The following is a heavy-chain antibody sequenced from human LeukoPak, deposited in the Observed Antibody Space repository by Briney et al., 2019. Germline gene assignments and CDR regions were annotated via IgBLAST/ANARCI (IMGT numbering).Heavy chain of an antibody. CDR3: ARRGSGYYFDF. CDR2: IDWHGETT. J-gene: IGHJ4*01. D-gene: IGHD2-15*01. CDR1: GFNFDDYA. V-gene: IGHV3-20*04. Sequence: WAGGSLRLSCAASGFNFDDYAMYWVRQGPGKGLECVSGIDWHGETTAYADSGKGRFTISRDNAKNSLYLQITRLRVEDTALYYCARRGSGYYFDFWGHGTPVSVSS.